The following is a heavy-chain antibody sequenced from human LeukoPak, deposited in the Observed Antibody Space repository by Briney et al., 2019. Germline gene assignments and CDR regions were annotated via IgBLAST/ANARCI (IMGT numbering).Heavy chain of an antibody. D-gene: IGHD4-11*01. CDR1: GGTFSSYA. J-gene: IGHJ4*02. CDR3: ARTANDYSNGYFDY. V-gene: IGHV1-69*05. CDR2: IIPIFGTA. Sequence: SVKVSCKASGGTFSSYAISWVRQAPGQGLEWMGGIIPIFGTADYAQKFQGRVTITTDESTSTAYMELSSLRSEDTAVYYCARTANDYSNGYFDYWGQGTLVTVSS.